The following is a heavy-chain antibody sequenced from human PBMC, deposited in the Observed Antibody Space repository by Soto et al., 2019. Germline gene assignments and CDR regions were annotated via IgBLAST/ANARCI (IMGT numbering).Heavy chain of an antibody. Sequence: GGSLRLSCAASGFTFSSYAMHWVRQAPGKGLEWVAVISYDGSNKYYADSVKGRFTISRDNSKNTLYLQMNSLRAEDTAVYYCARDFGDYGLDYWGQGTLVTVSS. CDR1: GFTFSSYA. V-gene: IGHV3-30-3*01. CDR3: ARDFGDYGLDY. CDR2: ISYDGSNK. J-gene: IGHJ4*02. D-gene: IGHD4-17*01.